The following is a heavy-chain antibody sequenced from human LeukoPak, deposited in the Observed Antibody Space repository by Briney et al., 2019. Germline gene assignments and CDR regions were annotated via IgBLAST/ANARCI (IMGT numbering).Heavy chain of an antibody. D-gene: IGHD1-26*01. Sequence: ASVKVSCKASGYTFTGYYMHWVRQAPGQGLEWMGWINPNSGGTNYAQKFLGRVTMTRDTSISTACMELSRLRSDDTAVYYCARDGGIVGAAYFDYWGQGTLVTVSS. CDR1: GYTFTGYY. CDR3: ARDGGIVGAAYFDY. V-gene: IGHV1-2*02. J-gene: IGHJ4*02. CDR2: INPNSGGT.